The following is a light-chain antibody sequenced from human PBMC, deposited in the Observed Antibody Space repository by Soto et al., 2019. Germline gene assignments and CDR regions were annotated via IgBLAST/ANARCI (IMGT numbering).Light chain of an antibody. V-gene: IGLV2-14*01. Sequence: QSVLTQPASVSGSPGHSITISCTGTSSDVGGYNYVSWHQQHPGKAPKLLIYDVSSRPSGVSNRFSASKSGNTASLTISGLQAEDEADYYCSSYTSSITHVFGTGTKVTVL. CDR3: SSYTSSITHV. CDR1: SSDVGGYNY. CDR2: DVS. J-gene: IGLJ1*01.